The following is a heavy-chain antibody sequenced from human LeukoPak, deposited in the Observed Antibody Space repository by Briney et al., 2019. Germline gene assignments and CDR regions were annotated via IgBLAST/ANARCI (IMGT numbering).Heavy chain of an antibody. D-gene: IGHD6-19*01. CDR1: GYTFSDYS. CDR3: ARSKAVAGTFN. J-gene: IGHJ4*02. Sequence: ASVKVSCKASGYTFSDYSMHWVRQAPGQGLEWMGWINPNSGGTNYAQKFQGRVTMTRDTSISTAYMELSRLRSDDTAVYYCARSKAVAGTFNWGQGTLVTVSS. V-gene: IGHV1-2*02. CDR2: INPNSGGT.